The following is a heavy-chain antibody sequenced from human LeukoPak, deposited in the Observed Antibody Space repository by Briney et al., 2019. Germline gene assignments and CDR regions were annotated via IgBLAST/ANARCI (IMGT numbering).Heavy chain of an antibody. CDR3: ARHNNYAFDY. CDR1: GYSFPNYW. J-gene: IGHJ4*02. V-gene: IGHV5-51*01. Sequence: GESLKISCEVSGYSFPNYWIGWGRQMPGKGLEWVAIIHPGNSDTRYSPSFQGQVTISADKSTSTAYLQWNSLKASDTAMYYCARHNNYAFDYLGQGTLVAVSS. CDR2: IHPGNSDT. D-gene: IGHD5-18*01.